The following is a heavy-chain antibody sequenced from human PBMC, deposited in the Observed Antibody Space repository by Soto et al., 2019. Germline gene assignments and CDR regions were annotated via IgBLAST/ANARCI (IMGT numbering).Heavy chain of an antibody. Sequence: QVQLQESGPGLVKPSQTLSLTCSVSGASISSGGYYWNWIRQHPGKGLEWIGYIYYSVTTYYNPSLESRVTISVDTSKNQFSRKLRSVTAADTAVYYCAASCVGCGGFNYYGMDVWGQGPTITVSS. CDR1: GASISSGGYY. D-gene: IGHD2-21*01. CDR3: AASCVGCGGFNYYGMDV. V-gene: IGHV4-31*03. J-gene: IGHJ6*02. CDR2: IYYSVTT.